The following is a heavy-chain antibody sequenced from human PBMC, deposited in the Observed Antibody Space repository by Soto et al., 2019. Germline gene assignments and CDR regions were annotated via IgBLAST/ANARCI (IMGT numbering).Heavy chain of an antibody. Sequence: EVQLVESGGGLGKPGGSLRLSCAASGFTFSSYSMNWVRQAPGKGLEWVSSISSSSSYIYYADSVKGRFTISRDNAKNSLYLQMNSLRAEDTAVYYCARGGYCSSTSCRRNYYYGMDVWGQGTTVTVSS. CDR3: ARGGYCSSTSCRRNYYYGMDV. CDR2: ISSSSSYI. D-gene: IGHD2-2*01. V-gene: IGHV3-21*01. CDR1: GFTFSSYS. J-gene: IGHJ6*02.